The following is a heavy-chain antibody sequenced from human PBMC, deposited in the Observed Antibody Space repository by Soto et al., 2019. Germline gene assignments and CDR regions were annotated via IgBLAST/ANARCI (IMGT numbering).Heavy chain of an antibody. D-gene: IGHD1-26*01. CDR3: AKRAGEEWELPAYYFDY. Sequence: EVQRLESGGGLVQPGGSLRLSCAASGFTFSSYAMSWVRQSPGKGLEWVSAVSGSGGSTYYADSVKGRFTISRDNSKNTLYLQMNSLRAEDTDVYYCAKRAGEEWELPAYYFDYWGQGTLVTVSS. J-gene: IGHJ4*02. CDR2: VSGSGGST. V-gene: IGHV3-23*01. CDR1: GFTFSSYA.